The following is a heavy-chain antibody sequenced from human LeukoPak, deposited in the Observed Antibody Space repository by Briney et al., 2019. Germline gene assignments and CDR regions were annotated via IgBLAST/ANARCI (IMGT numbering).Heavy chain of an antibody. V-gene: IGHV3-30*02. D-gene: IGHD2-15*01. Sequence: PGGPLRLSCATSGFAFSSYGMHWVRQAPGKGLEWGTFIHDDGNKKYHADSVKGRFTISRDNSNNMLYLQMNSLRIEDTAVYYCAKDPQGGSYIVGAGYWGQGTLVTVSS. CDR1: GFAFSSYG. CDR3: AKDPQGGSYIVGAGY. CDR2: IHDDGNKK. J-gene: IGHJ4*02.